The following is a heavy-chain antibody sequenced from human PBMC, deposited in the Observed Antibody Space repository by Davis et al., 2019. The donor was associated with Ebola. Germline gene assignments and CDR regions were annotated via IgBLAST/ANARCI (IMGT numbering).Heavy chain of an antibody. Sequence: GESLKISCAASGFTFSSYWMHWVRQAPGKGLVWVSRINSDGSSTSYADSVKGRFTISRDNAKNTLYLQMNSLRAEDTALYYCYYYGMDVWGQGTTVTVSS. CDR1: GFTFSSYW. CDR3: YYYGMDV. V-gene: IGHV3-74*01. J-gene: IGHJ6*02. CDR2: INSDGSST.